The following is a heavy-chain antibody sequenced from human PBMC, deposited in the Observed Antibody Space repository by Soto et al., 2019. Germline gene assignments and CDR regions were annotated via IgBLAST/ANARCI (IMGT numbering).Heavy chain of an antibody. J-gene: IGHJ4*02. CDR3: ARVKGGYCSSTSCYYY. Sequence: GGSLRLSCAASGFTFSSYWMSWVRQAPGKGLEWVANIKQDGSEKYYVDSVKGRFTISRDNAKNSLYLQMNSLRAEDTAVYYCARVKGGYCSSTSCYYYWGQGTLVTVSS. CDR2: IKQDGSEK. CDR1: GFTFSSYW. V-gene: IGHV3-7*01. D-gene: IGHD2-2*01.